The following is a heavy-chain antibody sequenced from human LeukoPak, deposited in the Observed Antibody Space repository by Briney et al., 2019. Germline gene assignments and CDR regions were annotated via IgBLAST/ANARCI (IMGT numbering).Heavy chain of an antibody. CDR2: IRSKAYGGTT. CDR1: GFTFGDYA. CDR3: TREEGGYYDNSGHQH. Sequence: PGGSLRLSCTASGFTFGDYAMSWFRQAPGKGLEWVGFIRSKAYGGTTEYAASVKGRFTISRDDSKSIAYLQMNSLKTEDTAVYYCTREEGGYYDNSGHQHWGQGTLVTVSS. V-gene: IGHV3-49*03. D-gene: IGHD3-22*01. J-gene: IGHJ1*01.